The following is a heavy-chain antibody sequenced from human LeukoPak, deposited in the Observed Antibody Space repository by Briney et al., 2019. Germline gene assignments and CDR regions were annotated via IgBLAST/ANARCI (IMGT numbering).Heavy chain of an antibody. CDR3: ARADILTGYYGYGLDV. CDR1: GGSISNYY. J-gene: IGHJ6*02. D-gene: IGHD3-9*01. V-gene: IGHV4-59*01. CDR2: IFYSGST. Sequence: PSEILSLTCTVSGGSISNYYWSWIRQPPGKGLEWIGYIFYSGSTNYNPSLQSRVTISVDTSKNQFSLKLSSVTAADTAVYYCARADILTGYYGYGLDVWGQGTTITVSS.